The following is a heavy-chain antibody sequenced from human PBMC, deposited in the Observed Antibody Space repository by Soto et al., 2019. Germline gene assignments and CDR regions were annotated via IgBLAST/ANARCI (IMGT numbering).Heavy chain of an antibody. CDR1: GFTFRSYG. Sequence: QVQLVESGGGVVQPGRSLRLSCAASGFTFRSYGMHWVRQAPGKGLEWVAVISYDGTEKYYADSVKGRFTISRDNSKNTLYLQMNSLRAEETAVYYCAKDSHMTTVTDDAFDIRGQGTMVTVSS. CDR2: ISYDGTEK. J-gene: IGHJ3*02. V-gene: IGHV3-30*18. D-gene: IGHD4-17*01. CDR3: AKDSHMTTVTDDAFDI.